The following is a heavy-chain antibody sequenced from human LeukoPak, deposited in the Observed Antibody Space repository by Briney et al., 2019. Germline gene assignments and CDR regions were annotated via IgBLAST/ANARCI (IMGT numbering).Heavy chain of an antibody. J-gene: IGHJ5*02. D-gene: IGHD2-15*01. CDR1: GYTFTSYD. CDR2: MSPNSGNT. CDR3: ARGRYCSGGSCSNWFDP. Sequence: ASVKVSCKASGYTFTSYDINWVRQATGQGLEWMGWMSPNSGNTGYAQRLQGRVTMTRNTSISTAYMELSSLRSEDTAVYYCARGRYCSGGSCSNWFDPWGQGTLVTVSS. V-gene: IGHV1-8*01.